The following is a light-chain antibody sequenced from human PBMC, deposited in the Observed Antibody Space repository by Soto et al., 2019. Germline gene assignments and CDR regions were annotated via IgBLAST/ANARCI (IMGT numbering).Light chain of an antibody. J-gene: IGKJ2*01. CDR3: QQRSSWPPT. CDR2: DAP. Sequence: EIVLTQSPATLSLSPGERATLSCRASQSVSTYLAWYQQKPGQAPRLLIFDAPNRATGIPARFSGSGSGTEFTLTISSLEPEDFAVYYCQQRSSWPPTFGQGSKLEIK. V-gene: IGKV3-11*01. CDR1: QSVSTY.